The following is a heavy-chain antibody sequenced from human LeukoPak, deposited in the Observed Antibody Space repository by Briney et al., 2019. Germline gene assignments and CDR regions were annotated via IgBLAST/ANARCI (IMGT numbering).Heavy chain of an antibody. V-gene: IGHV4-39*01. J-gene: IGHJ3*02. CDR2: VHYSGST. Sequence: PSETLSLTCTVSGDSVSSSPYHWGWIRQPPGEGLEWIGTVHYSGSTYYNSSLKSRVTISSDTSRNQFSLRLSSVTAADTAVYYCARQTTVTTSGGDAFDIWGQGTMVTVSS. D-gene: IGHD4-17*01. CDR3: ARQTTVTTSGGDAFDI. CDR1: GDSVSSSPYH.